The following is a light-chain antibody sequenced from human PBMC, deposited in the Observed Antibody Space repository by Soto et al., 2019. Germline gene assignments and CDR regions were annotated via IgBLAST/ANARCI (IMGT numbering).Light chain of an antibody. J-gene: IGKJ1*01. Sequence: DIQMTQSPATLSASVGDRVTITCRASQSLSGWLAWYQQKQGKAPKLLIYDASSLESGVPSRFSGSGSGTEFALTISSLQPDDFATYYCQQYNSYPWTFGQGTKVEIK. CDR3: QQYNSYPWT. CDR1: QSLSGW. CDR2: DAS. V-gene: IGKV1-5*01.